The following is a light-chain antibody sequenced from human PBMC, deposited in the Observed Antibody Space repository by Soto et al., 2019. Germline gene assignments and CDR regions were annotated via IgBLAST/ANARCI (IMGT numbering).Light chain of an antibody. Sequence: EIVMTQSPPTPSVSPGERATLSCRASQSISGYLAWYRQKPGQAPRLLIHDASMRATGIPGRISGSGSGTEFTLTISSLQSEDFAVYYCQQYSDWPRTFGQGTKVDI. CDR1: QSISGY. CDR2: DAS. CDR3: QQYSDWPRT. J-gene: IGKJ1*01. V-gene: IGKV3-15*01.